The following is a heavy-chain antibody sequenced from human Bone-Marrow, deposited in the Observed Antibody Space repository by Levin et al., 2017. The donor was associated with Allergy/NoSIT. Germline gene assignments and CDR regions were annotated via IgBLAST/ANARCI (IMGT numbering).Heavy chain of an antibody. CDR3: ARGPGATQTTPADY. Sequence: SETLSLTCTVSGGSISSGGYYWSWIRQHPGKGLEWIGYIYYSGSTYYNPSLKSRVTISVDTSKNQFSLKLSSVTAADTAVYYCARGPGATQTTPADYWGQGTLVTVSS. CDR1: GGSISSGGYY. V-gene: IGHV4-31*03. J-gene: IGHJ4*02. CDR2: IYYSGST. D-gene: IGHD6-25*01.